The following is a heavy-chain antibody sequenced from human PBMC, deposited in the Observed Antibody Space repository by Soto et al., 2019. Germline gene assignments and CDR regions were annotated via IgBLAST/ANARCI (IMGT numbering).Heavy chain of an antibody. CDR3: ARDTQRGYSGYFDS. J-gene: IGHJ4*02. CDR2: IYSSGST. D-gene: IGHD5-12*01. V-gene: IGHV4-31*03. Sequence: QVQLQESGPGLVKPSQTLSLSCTVSGGSLSSGGYYWSWLRQHPGEGLEWIGFIYSSGSTYYNPSLKSRVTISVATSQNQFSLKLSSVTAADTAVYYCARDTQRGYSGYFDSWGQGTLVTVSS. CDR1: GGSLSSGGYY.